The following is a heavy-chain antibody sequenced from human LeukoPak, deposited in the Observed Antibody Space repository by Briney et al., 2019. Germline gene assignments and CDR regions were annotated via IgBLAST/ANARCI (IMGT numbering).Heavy chain of an antibody. V-gene: IGHV1-69*04. CDR1: GGTFSSYA. CDR3: ASGYCSGGSCYFLY. D-gene: IGHD2-15*01. CDR2: IIPIFGIA. J-gene: IGHJ4*02. Sequence: SVKVSCKASGGTFSSYAISWVRQAPGQGLEWMGRIIPIFGIASYAQKFQGRVTITADKSTSTAYMELSSLRSEDTAVYYCASGYCSGGSCYFLYWGQGTLVTVSS.